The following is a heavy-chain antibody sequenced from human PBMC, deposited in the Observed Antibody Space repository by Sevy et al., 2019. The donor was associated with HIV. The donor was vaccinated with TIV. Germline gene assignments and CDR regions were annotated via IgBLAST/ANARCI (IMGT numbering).Heavy chain of an antibody. V-gene: IGHV3-7*03. CDR3: ARVFQQLFTR. CDR2: IKQDGSEK. CDR1: GFTFSSYA. J-gene: IGHJ4*02. D-gene: IGHD6-13*01. Sequence: GGSLRLSCAASGFTFSSYAMSWVRQAPGKGLEWVANIKQDGSEKYYVDSVKGRFTISRDNAKNSLYLQMNSLRAEDTAVYYCARVFQQLFTRWGQGTLVTVSS.